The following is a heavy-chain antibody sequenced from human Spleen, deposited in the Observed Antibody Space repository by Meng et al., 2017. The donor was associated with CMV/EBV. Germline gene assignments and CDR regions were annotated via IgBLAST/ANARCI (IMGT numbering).Heavy chain of an antibody. CDR1: GFTFTSSA. CDR2: IVVGSGNT. D-gene: IGHD4-11*01. V-gene: IGHV1-58*01. CDR3: ARDMYSNYASPYNWFDP. Sequence: SVKVSCKASGFTFTSSAVQWVRQARGQRLEWIGWIVVGSGNTNYAQKFQERVTITRDMSTSTAYMELSSLRSDDTAVYYCARDMYSNYASPYNWFDPWGQGTLVTVSS. J-gene: IGHJ5*02.